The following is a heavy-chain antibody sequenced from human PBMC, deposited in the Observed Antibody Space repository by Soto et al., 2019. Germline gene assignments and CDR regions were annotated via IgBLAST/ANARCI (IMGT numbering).Heavy chain of an antibody. J-gene: IGHJ4*02. CDR2: ITSDTNTI. CDR3: ARSVEGHFDY. CDR1: GFPFSIYS. Sequence: EVQLVESGGGLVQPGGSLRLTCAASGFPFSIYSMNWVRQAPGKGLEWSLYITSDTNTIKYADSVKGRFTISRDNAKNLVYLQMNSLRDEDTAVYFCARSVEGHFDYWGQGTVVTVSS. D-gene: IGHD6-19*01. V-gene: IGHV3-48*02.